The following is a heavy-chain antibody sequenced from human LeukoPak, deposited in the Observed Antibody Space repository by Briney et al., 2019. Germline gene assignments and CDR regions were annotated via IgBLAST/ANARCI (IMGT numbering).Heavy chain of an antibody. CDR3: ARDRGYCSGGSCFDAFDI. J-gene: IGHJ3*02. Sequence: ASVKLSCKASGYTFTSYDMHWVRQAPGQGLEWMGCINPNSGSTNYAQKFQGRFTMTRDTSISTDYMELSRLRSDDTAVYYCARDRGYCSGGSCFDAFDIWGQGTMVTVSS. CDR2: INPNSGST. V-gene: IGHV1-2*02. CDR1: GYTFTSYD. D-gene: IGHD2-15*01.